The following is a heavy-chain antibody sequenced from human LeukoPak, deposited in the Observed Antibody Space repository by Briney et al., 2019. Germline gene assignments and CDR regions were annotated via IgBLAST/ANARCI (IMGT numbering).Heavy chain of an antibody. CDR3: AREDDWNYEDY. V-gene: IGHV3-7*01. CDR2: IKQDGSEK. D-gene: IGHD1-7*01. Sequence: PGGSLRLSCAASGFTFSNYWMSWVRQAPWKGLEWVANIKQDGSEKYYVDSVKGRFTISRDNAKNSLYLQMNSLRAEDTAIYYCAREDDWNYEDYWGQGTLVTVSS. J-gene: IGHJ4*02. CDR1: GFTFSNYW.